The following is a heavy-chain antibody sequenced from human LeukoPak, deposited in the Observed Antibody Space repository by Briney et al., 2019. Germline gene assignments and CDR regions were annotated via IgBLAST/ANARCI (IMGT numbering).Heavy chain of an antibody. J-gene: IGHJ4*02. CDR2: IWYDGSNK. CDR3: ARERYYYDSSGWYYFDY. CDR1: GFTFSSYA. Sequence: GGSLRLSCAASGFTFSSYAMHWVRQAPGKGLEWVAVIWYDGSNKYYADSVKGRFTISRDNSKNTLYLQMNSLRAEDTAVYYCARERYYYDSSGWYYFDYWGQGTLVTVSS. D-gene: IGHD3-22*01. V-gene: IGHV3-33*08.